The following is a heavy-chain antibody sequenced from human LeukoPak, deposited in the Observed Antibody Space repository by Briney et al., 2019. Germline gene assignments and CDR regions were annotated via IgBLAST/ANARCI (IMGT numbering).Heavy chain of an antibody. CDR3: ARALPSPLYSGSYADAFDI. Sequence: GGSLRLSCAASRFTFSNAWMSWVRQAPGKGLEWVSSISSSSSYIYYADSVKGRFTISRDNAKNSLYLQMNSLRAEDTAVYYCARALPSPLYSGSYADAFDIWGQGTMVTVSS. CDR1: RFTFSNAW. D-gene: IGHD1-26*01. J-gene: IGHJ3*02. V-gene: IGHV3-21*01. CDR2: ISSSSSYI.